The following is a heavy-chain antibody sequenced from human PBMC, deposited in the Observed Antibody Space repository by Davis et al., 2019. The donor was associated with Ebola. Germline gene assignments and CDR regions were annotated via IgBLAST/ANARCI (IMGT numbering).Heavy chain of an antibody. CDR3: GRLGANDSNLSFYGVDV. Sequence: SETLSLTCTVSGDSISSYHCHWFRQSPGQGLEWIGNAHSSGSINYNPSLSSRVFISIDPSRNQFALRLTSVTSADTAVYFCGRLGANDSNLSFYGVDVWGRGTTVTVSS. V-gene: IGHV4-59*01. CDR2: AHSSGSI. CDR1: GDSISSYH. J-gene: IGHJ6*04. D-gene: IGHD2-15*01.